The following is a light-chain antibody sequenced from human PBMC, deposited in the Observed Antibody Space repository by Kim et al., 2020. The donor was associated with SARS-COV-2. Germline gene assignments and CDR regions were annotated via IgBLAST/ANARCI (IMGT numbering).Light chain of an antibody. CDR1: QSVSNNY. V-gene: IGKV3-20*01. CDR3: QQYGGSPRT. CDR2: GAS. Sequence: SPGERTPLSCRARQSVSNNYLGWYQQKPGQAPRLLIYGASSRATGIPDRFSGSGSGTDFTLTISRLEPEDFAVYYCQQYGGSPRTFGQGTKVDIK. J-gene: IGKJ1*01.